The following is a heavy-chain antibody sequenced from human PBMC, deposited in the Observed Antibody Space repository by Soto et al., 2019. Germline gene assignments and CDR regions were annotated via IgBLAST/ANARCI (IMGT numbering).Heavy chain of an antibody. J-gene: IGHJ6*02. CDR1: GGSISSSNW. CDR2: IYHSGST. V-gene: IGHV4-4*02. Sequence: SETLSLTCAVSGGSISSSNWWSWVRQPPGKGLEWIGEIYHSGSTNYNPSLKSRVTISVDKSKNQFSLKLSSVTAADTAVYYCARGPVGYDSSGYYESYYYYGMDVWGQGTTVTVSS. D-gene: IGHD3-22*01. CDR3: ARGPVGYDSSGYYESYYYYGMDV.